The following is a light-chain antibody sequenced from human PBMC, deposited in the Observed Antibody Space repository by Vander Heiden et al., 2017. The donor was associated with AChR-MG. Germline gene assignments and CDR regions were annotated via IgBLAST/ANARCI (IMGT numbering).Light chain of an antibody. CDR3: QQYGSSLSWT. J-gene: IGKJ1*01. Sequence: EIVLTQSPGTLSSSPGERATLSCRVSQSVSSSYLAWYQQKPGQAPRLLIYGAASRATGIPDRFSGSGSGTDFTLTISRLEPEDFAVYYCQQYGSSLSWTFGQGTKVEIK. CDR1: QSVSSSY. V-gene: IGKV3-20*01. CDR2: GAA.